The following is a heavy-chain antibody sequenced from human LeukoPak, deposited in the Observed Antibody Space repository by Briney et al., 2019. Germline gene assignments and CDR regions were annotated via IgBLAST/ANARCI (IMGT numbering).Heavy chain of an antibody. CDR3: AGRGPGSGTFDV. CDR1: GDSMTNTDYY. D-gene: IGHD1-14*01. J-gene: IGHJ3*01. CDR2: IYTSGGT. V-gene: IGHV4-61*02. Sequence: SQTLSLTCTVSGDSMTNTDYYWTWIRHPAGKRLEWLGRIYTSGGTDYNPSLKSRLTISVDRSKNQFSLNLGSVTAADTAVYYCAGRGPGSGTFDVWGPGRMVTVSS.